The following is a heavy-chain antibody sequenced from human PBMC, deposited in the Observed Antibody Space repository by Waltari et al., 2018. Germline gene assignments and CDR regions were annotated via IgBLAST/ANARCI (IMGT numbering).Heavy chain of an antibody. D-gene: IGHD3-10*01. CDR3: ARAAYYYGSGSYFHVVSQMLDY. Sequence: QVQLVESGGGVVQPGRSLRLSCAASGFTFSSYGMHWVRQAPGKGPEWGAVIWYDGSNKYYADSVKGRFTISRDNSKNTLYLQMNSLRAEDTAVYYCARAAYYYGSGSYFHVVSQMLDYWGQGTLVTVSS. V-gene: IGHV3-33*01. CDR1: GFTFSSYG. J-gene: IGHJ4*02. CDR2: IWYDGSNK.